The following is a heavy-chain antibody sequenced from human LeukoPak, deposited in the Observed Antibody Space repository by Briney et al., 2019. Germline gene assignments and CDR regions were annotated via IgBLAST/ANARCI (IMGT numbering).Heavy chain of an antibody. CDR3: ARDRGNVLRYFDWLLSNWYFDL. D-gene: IGHD3-9*01. J-gene: IGHJ2*01. CDR1: GYTFTGYY. CDR2: INPNSGGT. V-gene: IGHV1-2*02. Sequence: GASVKVSCKASGYTFTGYYMHWVRQAPGQGLEWMGWINPNSGGTNYAQKFQGRVTLTRDTSISTAYMELSRLRSDDTAVYYCARDRGNVLRYFDWLLSNWYFDLWGRGTLVTVSS.